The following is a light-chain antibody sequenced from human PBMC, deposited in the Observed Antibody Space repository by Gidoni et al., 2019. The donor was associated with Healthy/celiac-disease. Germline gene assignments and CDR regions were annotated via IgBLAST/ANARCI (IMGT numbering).Light chain of an antibody. CDR2: WAS. CDR3: QQCYSTLFT. Sequence: DIVMTQSPDSMAVPLGERATINCKSSQSVLYSSNNKNYLAWYQQKPGQPPKLLIYWASTRESGVPARFSGSGSGTDFTLTISSLQAEDVAVYYCQQCYSTLFTFGQGTQLEIK. V-gene: IGKV4-1*01. J-gene: IGKJ5*01. CDR1: QSVLYSSNNKNY.